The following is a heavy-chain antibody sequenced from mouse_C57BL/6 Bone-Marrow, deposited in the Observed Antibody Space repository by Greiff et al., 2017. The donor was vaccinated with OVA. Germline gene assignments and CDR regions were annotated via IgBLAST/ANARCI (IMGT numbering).Heavy chain of an antibody. Sequence: VQLQESGAELVKPGASVKLSCKASGYTFTSYWMHWVKQRPGQGLEWIGMIHPNSGSTNYNEKFKSKATLTVDKSSSTAYMQLSSLTSEDSAVYYCALITTVVAPDYWGQGTTLTVSS. J-gene: IGHJ2*01. CDR2: IHPNSGST. V-gene: IGHV1-64*01. D-gene: IGHD1-1*01. CDR3: ALITTVVAPDY. CDR1: GYTFTSYW.